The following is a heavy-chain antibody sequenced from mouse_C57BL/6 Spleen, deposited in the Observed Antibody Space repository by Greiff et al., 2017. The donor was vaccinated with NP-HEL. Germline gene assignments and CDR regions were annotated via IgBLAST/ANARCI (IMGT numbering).Heavy chain of an antibody. D-gene: IGHD1-1*01. Sequence: QVQLQQSGPGLVAPSQSLSITCTVSGFSLTSYGVHWVRQPPGKGLEWLVVIWSDGSTTYNSALKSRLSISKDNSKSQVFLKMNSLQTDDTAMYYCARHAIGSSHYYAMDYWGQGTSVTVSS. V-gene: IGHV2-6-1*01. CDR3: ARHAIGSSHYYAMDY. CDR2: IWSDGST. J-gene: IGHJ4*01. CDR1: GFSLTSYG.